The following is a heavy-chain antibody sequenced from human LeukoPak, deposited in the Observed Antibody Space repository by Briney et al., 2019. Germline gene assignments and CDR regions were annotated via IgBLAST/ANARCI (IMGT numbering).Heavy chain of an antibody. J-gene: IGHJ4*02. Sequence: SETLSLTCAVYGGSFSGYYWSWIRQPPGKGREWIGEINHSGSTNYNPSLKSRVTISVDTSKNQFSLKLSSVTAADTAVYYCARGTVVPAAIVDYWGQGTLVTVSS. V-gene: IGHV4-34*01. CDR2: INHSGST. D-gene: IGHD2-2*01. CDR3: ARGTVVPAAIVDY. CDR1: GGSFSGYY.